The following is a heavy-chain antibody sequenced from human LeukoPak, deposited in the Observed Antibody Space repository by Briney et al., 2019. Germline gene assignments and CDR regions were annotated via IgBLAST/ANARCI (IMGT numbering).Heavy chain of an antibody. CDR3: ARAGRAARSYYYYMDV. Sequence: GASVKVSCKASGGTFSSYAISWVRQAPGQGLEWMGGIIPIFGTANYAQKSQGRVTITTDESTSTAYMELSSLRSEDTAVYYCARAGRAARSYYYYMDVWGKGTTVTVSS. J-gene: IGHJ6*03. CDR1: GGTFSSYA. D-gene: IGHD6-6*01. CDR2: IIPIFGTA. V-gene: IGHV1-69*05.